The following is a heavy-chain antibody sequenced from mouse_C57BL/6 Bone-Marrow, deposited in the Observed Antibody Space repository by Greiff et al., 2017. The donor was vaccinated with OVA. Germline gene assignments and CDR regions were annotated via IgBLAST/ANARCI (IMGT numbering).Heavy chain of an antibody. V-gene: IGHV1-42*01. CDR2: INPSTGGT. CDR3: ASLSIYYYGSRAMDY. Sequence: EVQVVESGPELVKPGASVKISCKASGYSFTGYYMNWVKQSPEKSLEWIGEINPSTGGTTYNQKFKAKATLTVDKSSSTAYMQLKSLTSEDSAVYYCASLSIYYYGSRAMDYWGQGTSVTVSS. CDR1: GYSFTGYY. D-gene: IGHD1-1*01. J-gene: IGHJ4*01.